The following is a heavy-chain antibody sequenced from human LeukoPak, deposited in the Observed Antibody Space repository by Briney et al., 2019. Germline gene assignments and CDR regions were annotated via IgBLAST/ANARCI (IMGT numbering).Heavy chain of an antibody. CDR2: IYYSGST. J-gene: IGHJ5*02. Sequence: SETLSLTCTVSGGSISSSSYYWGWIRQPPGKGLEWIGSIYYSGSTYYNPSLKSRVTISVDTSKNQFSLKLSSVTAADTAVYYCARGADGGGVDHWGQGTLVTVSS. CDR1: GGSISSSSYY. D-gene: IGHD3-16*01. V-gene: IGHV4-39*07. CDR3: ARGADGGGVDH.